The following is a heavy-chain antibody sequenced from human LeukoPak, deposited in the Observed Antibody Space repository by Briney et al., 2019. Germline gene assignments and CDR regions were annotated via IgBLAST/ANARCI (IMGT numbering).Heavy chain of an antibody. Sequence: SETLSLTCTVSGGSISSSSYYWGWIRQPPGKGLEWIGSIYYSGSTYYNPSLKSRVTISVDTSKNQLSLKLSSVTAADTAVYYCARHPTYSYGRYYYYYGMDVWGQGTTVTVSS. CDR3: ARHPTYSYGRYYYYYGMDV. CDR2: IYYSGST. J-gene: IGHJ6*02. CDR1: GGSISSSSYY. V-gene: IGHV4-39*01. D-gene: IGHD5-18*01.